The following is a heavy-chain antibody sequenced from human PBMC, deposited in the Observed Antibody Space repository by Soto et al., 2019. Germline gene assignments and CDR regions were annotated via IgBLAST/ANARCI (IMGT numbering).Heavy chain of an antibody. CDR1: GYTFTSYA. Sequence: ASVKVSCKASGYTFTSYAMHWVRQAPGQGLEWMGWINPNSGGTNYAQKFQGWVTMTRDTSISTAYMELSRLRSDDTAVYYCARVAPYYDSSGYSFHFDYWGQGTLVTVSS. CDR2: INPNSGGT. D-gene: IGHD3-22*01. CDR3: ARVAPYYDSSGYSFHFDY. J-gene: IGHJ4*02. V-gene: IGHV1-2*04.